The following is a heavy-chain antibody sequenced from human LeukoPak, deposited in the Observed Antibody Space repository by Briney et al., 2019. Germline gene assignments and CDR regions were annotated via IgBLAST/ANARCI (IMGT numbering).Heavy chain of an antibody. CDR1: GFTFSNYA. CDR3: ARRPVAGTGYFDY. CDR2: TSGTGAGT. V-gene: IGHV3-23*01. Sequence: GGSLRLSCAASGFTFSNYAMSWVRQAPGKGLEWVSATSGTGAGTYYADSVKGRFTISRDNSKNTLYLQMNSLRAEDTAVYFCARRPVAGTGYFDYWGQGALVTVSS. J-gene: IGHJ4*02. D-gene: IGHD6-19*01.